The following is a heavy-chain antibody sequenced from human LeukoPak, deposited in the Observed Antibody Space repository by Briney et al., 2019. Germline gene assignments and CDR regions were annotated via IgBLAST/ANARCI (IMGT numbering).Heavy chain of an antibody. CDR2: IYSGGST. CDR3: ARGADYYGSGISLDH. V-gene: IGHV3-53*01. CDR1: GFTVSSSY. Sequence: GGSLRLSCAASGFTVSSSYMSWVRQAPGKGLEWVSVIYSGGSTFYADSVKGRFAISRDDSNNTVYLRMNTLRAEDTAVYYCARGADYYGSGISLDHWGQRGLVTVSS. J-gene: IGHJ4*02. D-gene: IGHD3-10*01.